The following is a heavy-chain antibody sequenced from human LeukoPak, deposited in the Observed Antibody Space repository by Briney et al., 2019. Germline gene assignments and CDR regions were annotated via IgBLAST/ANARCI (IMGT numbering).Heavy chain of an antibody. CDR3: TRGYNYGLSEY. CDR2: MNPKSGNT. D-gene: IGHD5-18*01. V-gene: IGHV1-8*01. CDR1: GYTFIHYD. Sequence: ASVKVSCTASGYTFIHYDINWVRQATGQGLEWMGWMNPKSGNTGYAQRFHGRITMTSDDSINTAYMELSSLTSDDTAIYFCTRGYNYGLSEYWGRGTLVTVSP. J-gene: IGHJ4*02.